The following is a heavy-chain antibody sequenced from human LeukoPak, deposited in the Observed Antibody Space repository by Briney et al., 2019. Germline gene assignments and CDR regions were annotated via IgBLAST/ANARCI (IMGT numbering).Heavy chain of an antibody. Sequence: GGSLRLSCTASGFNFGIYGMHWVRQPPGKGLEWVAVMWDDRTNEYYVESVKGRFTISRHNGKRTLYLQMNSLRVEDTAVYYCARDYYQLLVAGFFDYWGQGTLVTVSS. CDR2: MWDDRTNE. D-gene: IGHD2-2*01. CDR3: ARDYYQLLVAGFFDY. J-gene: IGHJ4*02. V-gene: IGHV3-33*01. CDR1: GFNFGIYG.